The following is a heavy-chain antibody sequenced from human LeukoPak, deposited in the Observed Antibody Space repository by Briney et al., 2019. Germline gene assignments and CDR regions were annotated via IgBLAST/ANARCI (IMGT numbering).Heavy chain of an antibody. CDR2: ISAYNGNT. CDR1: GYTFTSYG. V-gene: IGHV1-18*01. D-gene: IGHD6-13*01. Sequence: ASVKVSCKASGYTFTSYGISWVRQAPGQGLEWMGWISAYNGNTNYAQKLQGRVTMTTDTSTSTAYMELRSLRSDDTAVYYCARDGPNSSSWGVWFDPWGQGTLVTVSS. CDR3: ARDGPNSSSWGVWFDP. J-gene: IGHJ5*02.